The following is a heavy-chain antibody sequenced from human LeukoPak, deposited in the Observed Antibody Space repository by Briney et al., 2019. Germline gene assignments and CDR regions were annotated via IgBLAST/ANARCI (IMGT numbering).Heavy chain of an antibody. D-gene: IGHD2-15*01. CDR2: INPSGGST. CDR3: ARASGCSGGSCYSGDYYYYMDV. V-gene: IGHV1-46*01. Sequence: PGASVKVSCKASGYTFTSYYMHWVRQAPGQGLEWMGIINPSGGSTSYAQKFQGRVTITRDTSTSTVYMELSSLRSEDTAVYYCARASGCSGGSCYSGDYYYYMDVWGKGTTVTVSS. J-gene: IGHJ6*03. CDR1: GYTFTSYY.